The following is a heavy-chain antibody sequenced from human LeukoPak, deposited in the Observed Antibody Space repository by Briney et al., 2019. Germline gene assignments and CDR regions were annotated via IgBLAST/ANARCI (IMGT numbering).Heavy chain of an antibody. V-gene: IGHV3-23*01. CDR3: AAPDYDILTGYSVDFDY. Sequence: GGSLRLSCAASGFTFSSYAMSWARQAPGKGLEWVSAISGSGGSTYYADSVKGRFTISRDNSKNTLYLQMNSLRAEDTAVYYCAAPDYDILTGYSVDFDYWGQGTLVTVSS. CDR1: GFTFSSYA. CDR2: ISGSGGST. J-gene: IGHJ4*02. D-gene: IGHD3-9*01.